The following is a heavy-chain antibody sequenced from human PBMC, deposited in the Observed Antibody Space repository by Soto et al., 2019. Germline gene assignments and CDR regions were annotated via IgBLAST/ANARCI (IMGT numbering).Heavy chain of an antibody. CDR1: GYTFTSYG. D-gene: IGHD6-6*01. V-gene: IGHV1-18*01. CDR2: ISAYNGNT. CDR3: ARKWPYSTSPHYSYYSYMDA. J-gene: IGHJ6*03. Sequence: QVQLVQSGAEVKKPGASVKVSCKASGYTFTSYGISWVRQAPGQGLEWMGWISAYNGNTNYAQKLQGRVTMTTDTSTSTAYMELRSLRSDDTAVYYCARKWPYSTSPHYSYYSYMDAWGKGTTVTVSS.